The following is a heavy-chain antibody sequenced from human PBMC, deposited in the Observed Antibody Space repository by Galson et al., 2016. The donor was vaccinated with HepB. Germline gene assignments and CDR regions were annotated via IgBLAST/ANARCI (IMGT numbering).Heavy chain of an antibody. D-gene: IGHD5-12*01. CDR1: GRSIISSSW. V-gene: IGHV4-4*02. J-gene: IGHJ6*02. CDR3: ARRDGSGSLGYYGLVA. CDR2: MFHSGTN. Sequence: SETLSLTCAVSGRSIISSSWWTWVRQAPGKGLEWIGEMFHSGTNNYNPSLKSRVTISVDESKNHFSLNLTSLTAADTAVYYCARRDGSGSLGYYGLVAWGQGTTVTVYS.